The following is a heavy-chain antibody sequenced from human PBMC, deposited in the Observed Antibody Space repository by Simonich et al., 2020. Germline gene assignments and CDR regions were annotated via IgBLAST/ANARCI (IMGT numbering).Heavy chain of an antibody. V-gene: IGHV1-2*06. CDR1: GYTFNGSY. D-gene: IGHD2-2*01. J-gene: IGHJ3*02. Sequence: QVQLVQSGAEVKKPGASVKVSCKATGYTFNGSYMHWGRQTPGQGLGRKGRMTPYRGRTNYAQKFQGMGTMPRDPSNSTAYMELSRLRSDDTSVYYCARDTFLGYCSSTSCYDAFDIWGQGTMVTVSS. CDR3: ARDTFLGYCSSTSCYDAFDI. CDR2: MTPYRGRT.